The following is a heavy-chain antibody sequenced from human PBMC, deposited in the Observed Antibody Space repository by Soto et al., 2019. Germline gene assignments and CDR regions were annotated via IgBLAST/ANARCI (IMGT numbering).Heavy chain of an antibody. Sequence: PGGSLRLSCAASGFTFSSYSMNWVRQAPGKGLEWVSSISSSSSYIYYADSVKGRFTISRDNAKNSLYLQMNSLRAEDTAVYYCARDLRGVTYYYVGAPGYYYGMDVWGQGTTVTAP. J-gene: IGHJ6*02. CDR2: ISSSSSYI. V-gene: IGHV3-21*01. CDR1: GFTFSSYS. CDR3: ARDLRGVTYYYVGAPGYYYGMDV. D-gene: IGHD3-10*02.